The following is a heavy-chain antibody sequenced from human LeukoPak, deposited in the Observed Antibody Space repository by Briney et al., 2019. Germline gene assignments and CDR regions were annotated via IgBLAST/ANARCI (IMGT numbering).Heavy chain of an antibody. CDR2: ISYDGSNK. V-gene: IGHV3-30*04. Sequence: PGGSLRLPCAASGFTFSSYSMYWVRQAPGKGLEWVAVISYDGSNKYYADSVKGRFTISRDNSKNTLFLQMNSLRAEDTAVYYCPRDVGSSNYFDYWGQRTLVTVSA. D-gene: IGHD3-10*01. J-gene: IGHJ4*02. CDR3: PRDVGSSNYFDY. CDR1: GFTFSSYS.